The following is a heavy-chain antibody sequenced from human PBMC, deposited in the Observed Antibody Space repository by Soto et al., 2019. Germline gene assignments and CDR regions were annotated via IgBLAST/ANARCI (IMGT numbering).Heavy chain of an antibody. J-gene: IGHJ4*02. V-gene: IGHV3-21*01. CDR3: ARAPYYYDSRGYYAY. D-gene: IGHD3-22*01. Sequence: GGSLRLSCAASGFTFSSYSINWVRQAPGKGLEWVSSISSSSSYIYYADSVKGRFTISRDNAKNSLYLQMNSLRAEDTAVYFCARAPYYYDSRGYYAYWGQGTLVTVSS. CDR2: ISSSSSYI. CDR1: GFTFSSYS.